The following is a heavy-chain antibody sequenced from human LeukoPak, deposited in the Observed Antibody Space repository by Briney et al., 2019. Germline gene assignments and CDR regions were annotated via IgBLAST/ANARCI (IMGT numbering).Heavy chain of an antibody. V-gene: IGHV4-34*01. CDR1: GGSFSGYY. CDR2: INHSGST. D-gene: IGHD6-19*01. CDR3: ARGTREQWLDY. J-gene: IGHJ4*02. Sequence: PSETLSLTCAVYGGSFSGYYWSWIRQPPGKGLEWIGEINHSGSTNYNPSLKSRVTISVDTSKNQFSLKLSSVTAADTAVYYCARGTREQWLDYWGQGNLVTVSS.